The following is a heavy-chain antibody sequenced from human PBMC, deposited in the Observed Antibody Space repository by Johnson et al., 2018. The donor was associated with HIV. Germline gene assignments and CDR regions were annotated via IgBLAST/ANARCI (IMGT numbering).Heavy chain of an antibody. CDR2: IRYDGSNK. CDR1: GFTFSSYG. Sequence: QMQLVESGGGVVQPGGSLRLSCAASGFTFSSYGMHWVRQAQGKGLEWVAFIRYDGSNKYYADSVKGRFTISRDNSKNTLYLQMNSLRAEDTAVYYCARDSSRSGYGPGAFDIWGQGTMVTVSS. V-gene: IGHV3-30*02. J-gene: IGHJ3*02. D-gene: IGHD5-12*01. CDR3: ARDSSRSGYGPGAFDI.